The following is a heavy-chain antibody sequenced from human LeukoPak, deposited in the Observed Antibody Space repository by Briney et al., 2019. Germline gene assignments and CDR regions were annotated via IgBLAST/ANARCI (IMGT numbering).Heavy chain of an antibody. Sequence: GGSLRLSCAASGFTFSIYGMSWVRQAPGKGLEWVSAISGSGGSTYYADSVKGRFTISRDNSKNTLYLQMNSLRAEDTAVYYCARGPSGYHNTGGQGTLVTVSS. CDR3: ARGPSGYHNT. V-gene: IGHV3-23*01. D-gene: IGHD5-12*01. J-gene: IGHJ4*02. CDR1: GFTFSIYG. CDR2: ISGSGGST.